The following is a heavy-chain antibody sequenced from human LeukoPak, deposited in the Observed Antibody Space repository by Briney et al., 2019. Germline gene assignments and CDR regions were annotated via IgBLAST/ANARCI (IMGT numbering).Heavy chain of an antibody. CDR2: IYYSGST. J-gene: IGHJ4*02. D-gene: IGHD6-19*01. CDR1: GGSISSYY. Sequence: SETLSLTCTVSGGSISSYYWSWIRQPPGKGLEWIGCIYYSGSTNYNPSLKSRVTISVDTSKNQFSLKLSSVTAADTAVYYCARSPYSSGWLEYWGPGTLVTVSS. V-gene: IGHV4-59*01. CDR3: ARSPYSSGWLEY.